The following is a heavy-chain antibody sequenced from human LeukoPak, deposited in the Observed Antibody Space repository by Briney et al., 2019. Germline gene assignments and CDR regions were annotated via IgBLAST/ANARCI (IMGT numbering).Heavy chain of an antibody. CDR2: ISSSSGI. V-gene: IGHV3-48*03. CDR3: ARGFSY. CDR1: GFTFSSYE. Sequence: GGSLRLSCIASGFTFSSYEMSWVRQAPGKGLEWVSYISSSSGIFYADSVKGRFTISRDNAKNSLYLQMNSLRAEDTAVHYCARGFSYWGQGTLVTVSS. J-gene: IGHJ4*02.